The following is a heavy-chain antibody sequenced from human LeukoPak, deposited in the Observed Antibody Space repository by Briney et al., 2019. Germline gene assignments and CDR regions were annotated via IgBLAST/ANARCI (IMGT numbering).Heavy chain of an antibody. V-gene: IGHV4-39*07. CDR1: GGSISSSSYY. J-gene: IGHJ6*02. CDR3: ARGYCGGDCYSPYYHYGMDV. D-gene: IGHD2-21*02. CDR2: IYYSGST. Sequence: SETLSLTCTVSGGSISSSSYYWGWIRQPPGKGLEWIGSIYYSGSTYYNPSLKSRVTISVDTSKNQFSLKLSSVTAADTAVYYCARGYCGGDCYSPYYHYGMDVWGQGTTVTVSS.